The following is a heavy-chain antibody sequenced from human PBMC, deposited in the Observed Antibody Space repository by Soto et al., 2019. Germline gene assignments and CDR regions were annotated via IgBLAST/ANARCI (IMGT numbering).Heavy chain of an antibody. Sequence: QVQLVESGGGVVQPGRSLRLSCSGSGVTLNTNGMHWVRQAPGKGLEWVALISYDGSNKYYGDSVKGRFTIAWDNSKIAVYLEMDRLRADDTGVYYCAKSATSGWYLEGSYFDHWGQGTLVIVSS. J-gene: IGHJ4*02. D-gene: IGHD6-19*01. CDR1: GVTLNTNG. CDR3: AKSATSGWYLEGSYFDH. CDR2: ISYDGSNK. V-gene: IGHV3-30*18.